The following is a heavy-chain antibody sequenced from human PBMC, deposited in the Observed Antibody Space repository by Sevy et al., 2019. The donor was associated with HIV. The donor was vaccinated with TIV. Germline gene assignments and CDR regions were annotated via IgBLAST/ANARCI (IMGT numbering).Heavy chain of an antibody. J-gene: IGHJ6*02. CDR1: GFSFSRSP. CDR2: MSYNGNRK. Sequence: GGSLRLSCEGSGFSFSRSPMHWVRQAPGKGPEWVAVMSYNGNRKYNEDSVKGRFTISRDDSKNTVFLQMNSLRVEDTGVYYCAREGVLMGGSIVSYGMDVWGQGTTVTVSS. CDR3: AREGVLMGGSIVSYGMDV. D-gene: IGHD3-16*02. V-gene: IGHV3-30-3*01.